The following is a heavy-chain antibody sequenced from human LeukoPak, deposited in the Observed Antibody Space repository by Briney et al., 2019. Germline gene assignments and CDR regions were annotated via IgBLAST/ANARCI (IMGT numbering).Heavy chain of an antibody. V-gene: IGHV4-31*03. CDR3: ARAGGGSSWYVGYFDY. CDR2: IYYSGST. Sequence: PSQTLSLTCTVSGGSISSGGYYWSWIRQPPGKGLEWIGYIYYSGSTYYNPSLKSRVTISVDTSKNQFSLKLSSVTAADTAVYYCARAGGGSSWYVGYFDYWGQGTLVTVSS. J-gene: IGHJ4*02. D-gene: IGHD6-13*01. CDR1: GGSISSGGYY.